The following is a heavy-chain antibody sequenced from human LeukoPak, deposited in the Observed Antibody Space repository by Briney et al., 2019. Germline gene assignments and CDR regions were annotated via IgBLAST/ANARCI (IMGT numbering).Heavy chain of an antibody. CDR2: INHSGST. D-gene: IGHD3-10*02. J-gene: IGHJ4*02. V-gene: IGHV4-34*01. CDR3: ARGGAYVSD. Sequence: PSETLSLTCAVYGGSFSGYYWSWIRQPPGKGLEWIGEINHSGSTNYNPSLKSRVTISVDTSKNQFPLKLSSVTAADTAVCYCARGGAYVSDWGQGTLVTVSS. CDR1: GGSFSGYY.